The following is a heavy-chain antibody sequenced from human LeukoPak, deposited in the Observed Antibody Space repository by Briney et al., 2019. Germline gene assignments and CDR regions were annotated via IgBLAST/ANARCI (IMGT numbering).Heavy chain of an antibody. D-gene: IGHD5-24*01. CDR2: IYPGDSDT. J-gene: IGHJ4*02. Sequence: GESLKISCKGSGYSFTSYWSGWVRQMPGKGLEWMGIIYPGDSDTRYSPSFQGQVPISAEKSISTAYLQWSSLKASDTALYYCASRKKGMATAGFDYWGQGTLVTVSS. CDR1: GYSFTSYW. V-gene: IGHV5-51*01. CDR3: ASRKKGMATAGFDY.